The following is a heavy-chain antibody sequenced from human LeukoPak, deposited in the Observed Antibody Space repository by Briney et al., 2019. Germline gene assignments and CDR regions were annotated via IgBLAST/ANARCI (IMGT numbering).Heavy chain of an antibody. J-gene: IGHJ2*01. CDR1: GGSISSYY. Sequence: SETLSLTCTVSGGSISSYYWSWIRQPPGKGLEWIGYIYYSGSTNYNPSLKSRVTISVDTSKNQFSLKLSSVPAADTAVYYCARLTAMGYWYFDLWGRGTLVAVSS. CDR3: ARLTAMGYWYFDL. V-gene: IGHV4-59*08. D-gene: IGHD5-18*01. CDR2: IYYSGST.